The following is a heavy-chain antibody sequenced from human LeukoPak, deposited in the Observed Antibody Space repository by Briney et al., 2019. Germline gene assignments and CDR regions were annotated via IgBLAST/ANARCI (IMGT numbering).Heavy chain of an antibody. CDR3: ARGPERKYYYDSSGHVDY. J-gene: IGHJ4*02. CDR1: GFTFSSYE. V-gene: IGHV3-48*03. D-gene: IGHD3-22*01. CDR2: ISSSGSTI. Sequence: GGSLRLSCAASGFTFSSYEMNWVRQAPGKGLEWVSYISSSGSTIYYADSVKGRFTISRDNAKNSLYLQMNSLRAEDTAVYYCARGPERKYYYDSSGHVDYWGQGTLVTVSS.